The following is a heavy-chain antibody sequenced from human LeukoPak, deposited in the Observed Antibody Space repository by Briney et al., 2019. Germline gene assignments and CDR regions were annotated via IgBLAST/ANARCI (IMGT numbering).Heavy chain of an antibody. V-gene: IGHV3-74*01. CDR3: ATSARTYIGSSLDY. Sequence: GGSLRLSCAASGFTFSTYWMHWVRQDPGKGLVWVSRISRDASITSYANPVKGRFTISRDNAKNTLYLQMNSLRAEDTALYYCATSARTYIGSSLDYWGQGTLVTVSS. CDR1: GFTFSTYW. CDR2: ISRDASIT. J-gene: IGHJ4*02. D-gene: IGHD2-15*01.